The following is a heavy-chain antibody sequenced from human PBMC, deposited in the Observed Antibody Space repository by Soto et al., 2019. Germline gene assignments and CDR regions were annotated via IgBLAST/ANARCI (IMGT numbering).Heavy chain of an antibody. CDR1: GDSISSGNKY. CDR2: IFSSGTT. CDR3: ARVPSPFDYYYAMDV. J-gene: IGHJ6*02. V-gene: IGHV4-30-4*01. D-gene: IGHD3-16*01. Sequence: SETLSLTCTVSGDSISSGNKYWSWIRQAPGKGLEWIGYIFSSGTTYYNPSLKSRLTMSLDTSQNQFSLRLASVTDADSAVYYCARVPSPFDYYYAMDVWGQGTTVTV.